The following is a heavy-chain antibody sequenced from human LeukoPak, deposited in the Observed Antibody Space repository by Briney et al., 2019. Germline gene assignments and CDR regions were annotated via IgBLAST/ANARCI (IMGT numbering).Heavy chain of an antibody. CDR2: ISGSCANT. CDR1: GFSFSSYA. V-gene: IGHV3-23*01. D-gene: IGHD2-8*01. Sequence: GSLRLSCAASGFSFSSYAMSWVRQAPGRGLEWVSAISGSCANTYYADSVKGRFTISRDNTKDTLYLQMNTLRAEDTAVYYCAKRPSAYCSDGGCYFNYWGQGTLVIVSS. CDR3: AKRPSAYCSDGGCYFNY. J-gene: IGHJ4*02.